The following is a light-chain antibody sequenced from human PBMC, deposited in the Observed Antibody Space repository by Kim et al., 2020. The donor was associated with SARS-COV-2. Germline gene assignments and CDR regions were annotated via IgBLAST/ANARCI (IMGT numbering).Light chain of an antibody. CDR1: QSINTF. Sequence: SASVGDRVTITCRASQSINTFLNWYQHKAGKAPKLLIYGASNLNSGVPSRFSGSGSGTDFTLSIVSLHPEDFASYYCQQSYRTPLTFGQGTKLEI. J-gene: IGKJ2*01. V-gene: IGKV1-39*01. CDR3: QQSYRTPLT. CDR2: GAS.